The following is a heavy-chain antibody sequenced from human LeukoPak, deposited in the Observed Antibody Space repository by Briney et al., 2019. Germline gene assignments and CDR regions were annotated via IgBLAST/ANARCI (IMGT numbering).Heavy chain of an antibody. CDR2: IKQDESEK. CDR3: ARDWVWLRAAAGMDY. V-gene: IGHV3-7*01. Sequence: GGSLRLSCAASGFTFSSHWMNWVRQAPGKGLEWVANIKQDESEKYYVDSVKGRFTISRDNSKNTLYLQMNSLRAEDTAVYYCARDWVWLRAAAGMDYWGQGTLVTVSS. CDR1: GFTFSSHW. D-gene: IGHD6-13*01. J-gene: IGHJ4*02.